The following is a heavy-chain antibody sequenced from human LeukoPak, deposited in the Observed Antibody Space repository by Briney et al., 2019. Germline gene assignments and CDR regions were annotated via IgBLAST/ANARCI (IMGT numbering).Heavy chain of an antibody. J-gene: IGHJ4*02. CDR3: AYGDYFDY. D-gene: IGHD4-17*01. V-gene: IGHV3-21*04. CDR2: ISSSSSYI. Sequence: GGSLRLSCAASGFTFSSYAMSWVRQAPGKGLEWVSSISSSSSYIYYADSVKGRFTISRHNSKNTLYLQMNSLRAEDTAVYYCAYGDYFDYWGQGTLVTVSS. CDR1: GFTFSSYA.